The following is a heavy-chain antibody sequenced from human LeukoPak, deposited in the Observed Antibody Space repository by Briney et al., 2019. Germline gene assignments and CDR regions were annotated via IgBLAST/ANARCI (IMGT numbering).Heavy chain of an antibody. V-gene: IGHV1-2*02. J-gene: IGHJ3*02. Sequence: ASVKVSCKASGYTFTGYFIHWVRQAPGQGLEWMGWINPNNGGTKYAQKFQDRVTMTRDTSISTAYMELSRLRSDDTAVYYCARGGDYYDSSGYYDDAFDIWGQGTMVTVSS. CDR2: INPNNGGT. CDR1: GYTFTGYF. D-gene: IGHD3-22*01. CDR3: ARGGDYYDSSGYYDDAFDI.